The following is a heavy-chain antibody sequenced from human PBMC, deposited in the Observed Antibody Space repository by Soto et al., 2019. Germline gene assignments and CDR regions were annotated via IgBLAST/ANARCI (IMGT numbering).Heavy chain of an antibody. V-gene: IGHV4-4*02. CDR2: THYKGNT. D-gene: IGHD3-10*01. Sequence: TVCLTGAVSGGSMSDTQWWSWVRQPPGKGLEWIGETHYKGNTNYSPSLKSRVLISLDNSKNQFSLKLSSVTAADTAVYYCARDADYGSGDSKSWPFDMWGQGTMVT. CDR1: GGSMSDTQW. CDR3: ARDADYGSGDSKSWPFDM. J-gene: IGHJ3*02.